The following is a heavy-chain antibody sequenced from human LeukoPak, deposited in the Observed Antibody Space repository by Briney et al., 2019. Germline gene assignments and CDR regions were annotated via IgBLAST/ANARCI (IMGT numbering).Heavy chain of an antibody. V-gene: IGHV4-59*08. J-gene: IGHJ4*02. CDR1: GGSIGSFY. CDR3: VTGGGWLPDY. CDR2: VYQSGST. D-gene: IGHD5-12*01. Sequence: SETLSLTCTVSGGSIGSFYLNWIRQPPGKGLEWIGYVYQSGSTNYNPSLKSRVTISKDTSKNHFSLKLSSVTAADTAVYFCVTGGGWLPDYWGQGTLVTV.